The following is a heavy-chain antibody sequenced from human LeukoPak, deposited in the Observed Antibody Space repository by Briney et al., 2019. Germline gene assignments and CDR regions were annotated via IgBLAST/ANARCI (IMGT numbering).Heavy chain of an antibody. V-gene: IGHV4-34*01. CDR3: ARKNYDYVWGGYRPRGFFDY. D-gene: IGHD3-16*02. CDR2: INHSGST. Sequence: SETLSLTCAVYGGSFSGYYWSWIRQPPGKGLEWIGEINHSGSTNYDPSLKSRVTISVDTSKNQFSLKLSSVTAADTAVYYCARKNYDYVWGGYRPRGFFDYWGQGTLVTVSS. CDR1: GGSFSGYY. J-gene: IGHJ4*02.